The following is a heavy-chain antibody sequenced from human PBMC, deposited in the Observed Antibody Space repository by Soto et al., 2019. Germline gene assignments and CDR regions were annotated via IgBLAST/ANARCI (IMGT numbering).Heavy chain of an antibody. CDR2: IYYSGST. D-gene: IGHD2-8*01. Sequence: QLQLQESGPGLVKPSETLSLTCTVSGGSISSSSYYWGWIRQPPGKGLEWIGSIYYSGSTYYNPSLKSRVTISVDTSKNQFSLKLSSVTAADTAVYYCARQPGPTKIDYWGQGTLVTVSS. J-gene: IGHJ4*02. V-gene: IGHV4-39*01. CDR3: ARQPGPTKIDY. CDR1: GGSISSSSYY.